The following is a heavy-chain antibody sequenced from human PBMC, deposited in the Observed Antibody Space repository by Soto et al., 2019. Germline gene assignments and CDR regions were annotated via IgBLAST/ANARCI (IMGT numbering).Heavy chain of an antibody. J-gene: IGHJ3*02. Sequence: QLQLQESGPGLVKPSETLSLTCAVSGDSGSTGFYYWAWIRQPPGKGLEWIGTVYYIGSSYYNPSLKSRVSLHVDTSKNQFSLRLKSLTAADAAVYNCARHRGAARPDAFDIWGLGTMVPVSS. CDR1: GDSGSTGFYY. V-gene: IGHV4-39*01. CDR2: VYYIGSS. CDR3: ARHRGAARPDAFDI. D-gene: IGHD6-6*01.